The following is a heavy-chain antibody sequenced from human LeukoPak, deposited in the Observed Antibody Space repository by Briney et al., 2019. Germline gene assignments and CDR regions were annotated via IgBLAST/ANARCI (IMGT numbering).Heavy chain of an antibody. CDR1: GYTFTGYY. Sequence: SVKVSCKASGYTFTGYYMHWVRQAPGQGLEWMGRIIPILGIANYAQKFQGRVTITADKSTSTAYMELSSLRSEDTAVYYCARYCSSTSCYYAFDIWGQGTMVTVSS. J-gene: IGHJ3*02. CDR3: ARYCSSTSCYYAFDI. V-gene: IGHV1-69*02. D-gene: IGHD2-2*01. CDR2: IIPILGIA.